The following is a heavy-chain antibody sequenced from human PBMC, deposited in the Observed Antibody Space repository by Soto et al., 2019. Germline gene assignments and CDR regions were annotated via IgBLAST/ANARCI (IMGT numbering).Heavy chain of an antibody. CDR2: IYYSGST. D-gene: IGHD3-9*01. CDR3: VRCPLQGYFDWLPNYYYYMDV. J-gene: IGHJ6*03. CDR1: GGSISSSSCY. V-gene: IGHV4-39*01. Sequence: LEILSLTCTVSGGSISSSSCYWGWIRQPPGKGLEWIGSIYYSGSTYYNPSLKSRVTISVDTSKNQFSLKLSSVTAADTAVYYCVRCPLQGYFDWLPNYYYYMDVWGKGTTVTVSS.